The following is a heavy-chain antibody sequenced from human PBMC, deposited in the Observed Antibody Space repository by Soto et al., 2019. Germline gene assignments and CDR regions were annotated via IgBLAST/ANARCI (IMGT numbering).Heavy chain of an antibody. J-gene: IGHJ4*02. CDR3: ARDTPGGGYGYLV. CDR1: GFTFSSYA. V-gene: IGHV3-66*01. D-gene: IGHD5-12*01. CDR2: IYSGGST. Sequence: GGSLRLSCAASGFTFSSYAMSWVRQAPGKGLEWVSVIYSGGSTYYADSVKGRFTISRDNSKNTLYLQMNSLRAEDTAVYYCARDTPGGGYGYLVWGQGTLVTVSS.